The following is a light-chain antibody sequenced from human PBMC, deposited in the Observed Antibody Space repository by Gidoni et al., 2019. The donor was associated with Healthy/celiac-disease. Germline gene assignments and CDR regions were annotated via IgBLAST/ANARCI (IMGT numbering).Light chain of an antibody. V-gene: IGKV3-11*01. J-gene: IGKJ4*01. CDR2: DAS. CDR3: QQRSNWPLT. Sequence: VLTQSPATLSLSPGERATLSCRASQSVSSYLAWYQQKPGQAPRLLLYDASNRATGIPAMFSGSGSGAVFTLTISSLEPEVFAVYYCQQRSNWPLTFGGGTKVEIK. CDR1: QSVSSY.